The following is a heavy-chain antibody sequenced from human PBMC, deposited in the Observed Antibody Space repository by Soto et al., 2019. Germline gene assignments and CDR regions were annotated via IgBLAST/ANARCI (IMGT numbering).Heavy chain of an antibody. Sequence: WETLSLTCTVSGGSISSSSYYWGWIRQPPGKGLEWIGSIYYSGSTYYNPSLKSRVTISVDTSKNQFSLKLSSVTAADTAVYYCARRAGGSYYYYYGMDVWGQGTTVTVSS. V-gene: IGHV4-39*01. J-gene: IGHJ6*02. CDR1: GGSISSSSYY. CDR2: IYYSGST. D-gene: IGHD1-26*01. CDR3: ARRAGGSYYYYYGMDV.